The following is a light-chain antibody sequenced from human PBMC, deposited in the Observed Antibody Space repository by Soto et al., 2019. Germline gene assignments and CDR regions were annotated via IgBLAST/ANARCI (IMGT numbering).Light chain of an antibody. CDR1: SGTIASNY. CDR2: DSD. CDR3: QSYDRNIYV. J-gene: IGLJ1*01. Sequence: NFMLTQPHSVSESPGKTVIISCTRSSGTIASNYVQWYQQRPGSYPTTVIYDSDQRPSGVPDRFSGSIDSSSNSASLTISGLTTEDEADYCCQSYDRNIYVFGTGTKLTVL. V-gene: IGLV6-57*01.